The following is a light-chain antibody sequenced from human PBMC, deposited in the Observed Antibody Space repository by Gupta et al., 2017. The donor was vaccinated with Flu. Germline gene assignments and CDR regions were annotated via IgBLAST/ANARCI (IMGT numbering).Light chain of an antibody. CDR2: NNN. CDR3: GTWDSSLSAGV. Sequence: QSVLTQPPSVPSAPGQKVTISCSGSSSNIGNNYVSWYQQLPGTAPKLLIYNNNKRPSGIPDRFSGSKSGTSATLGITGIQTGDEADYYCGTWDSSLSAGVFGGGTKLTVL. CDR1: SSNIGNNY. J-gene: IGLJ2*01. V-gene: IGLV1-51*01.